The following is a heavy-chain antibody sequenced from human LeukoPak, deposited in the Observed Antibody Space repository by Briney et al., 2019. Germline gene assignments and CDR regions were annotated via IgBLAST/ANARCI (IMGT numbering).Heavy chain of an antibody. V-gene: IGHV3-7*01. J-gene: IGHJ4*02. CDR1: GFTFSSYW. D-gene: IGHD3-10*01. Sequence: GGSLRLSCAASGFTFSSYWMSWVRQAPGKGLEWVSNIKQDGSEKYYVDSVKGRFTISRDNAKNSLYLQMNSLRAEDTAVYYCARDRSPGNFDYWGQGTLVTVSS. CDR3: ARDRSPGNFDY. CDR2: IKQDGSEK.